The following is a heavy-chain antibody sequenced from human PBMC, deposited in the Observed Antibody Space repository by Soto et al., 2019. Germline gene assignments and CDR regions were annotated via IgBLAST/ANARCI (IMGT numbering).Heavy chain of an antibody. Sequence: EVQLVESGGGLVQPGGSLRLSCAASGFTFSSSSMNWVRQAPGKGLEWVSYIHSSSSTIFYADSLKGRFTISRDNAKNSLCLQRTGLIAEDTAVDYWAGVLSGSYYGWGDGYRGQGALVTVSS. V-gene: IGHV3-48*01. CDR2: IHSSSSTI. CDR3: AGVLSGSYYGWGDGY. D-gene: IGHD3-10*01. J-gene: IGHJ4*02. CDR1: GFTFSSSS.